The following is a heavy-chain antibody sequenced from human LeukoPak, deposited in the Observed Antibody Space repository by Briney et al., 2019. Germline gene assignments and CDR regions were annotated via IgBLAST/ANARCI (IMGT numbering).Heavy chain of an antibody. CDR3: AKEYYGSGSWYGMDV. V-gene: IGHV3-23*01. CDR1: EFTFSGYA. J-gene: IGHJ6*02. CDR2: ISGSGSST. D-gene: IGHD3-10*01. Sequence: GGSLRLSCAASEFTFSGYAMSWVRQAPGKGLEWVSAISGSGSSTYYADSVKGRFTISRDNSKNTLYLQMNSLRAEDTAVYYCAKEYYGSGSWYGMDVWGQGTTVTVSS.